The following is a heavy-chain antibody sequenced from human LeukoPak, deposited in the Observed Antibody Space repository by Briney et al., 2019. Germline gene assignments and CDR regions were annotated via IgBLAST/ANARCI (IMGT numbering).Heavy chain of an antibody. V-gene: IGHV3-21*01. J-gene: IGHJ4*02. CDR1: GFIFSSYS. CDR2: ISSSSSYI. Sequence: GGSLRLSCAASGFIFSSYSMNWDRQAPGKGLEWVSSISSSSSYIYYADSVKGRFTISRDNAKNSLYLQMNSLRAEDTAVYYCARDGVTTFIFDYWGQGTLVTVSS. CDR3: ARDGVTTFIFDY. D-gene: IGHD2-8*01.